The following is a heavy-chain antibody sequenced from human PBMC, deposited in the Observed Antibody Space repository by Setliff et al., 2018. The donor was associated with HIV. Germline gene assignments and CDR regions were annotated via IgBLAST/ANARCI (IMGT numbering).Heavy chain of an antibody. CDR2: IAPNSGDT. CDR1: GYTFGYNY. V-gene: IGHV1-2*06. D-gene: IGHD1-26*01. Sequence: ASVKVSCKTSGYTFGYNYIHWVRQAPGQGLEWMGRIAPNSGDTKYAQKFEGRVTVTRDTSINTVYMEVGSLRSDDTAVYYCSRDVGVPGRGNALDYWGQGTQVTVSS. CDR3: SRDVGVPGRGNALDY. J-gene: IGHJ4*02.